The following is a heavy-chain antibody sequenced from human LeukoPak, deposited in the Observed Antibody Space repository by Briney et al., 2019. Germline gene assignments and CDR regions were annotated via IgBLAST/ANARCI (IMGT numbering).Heavy chain of an antibody. V-gene: IGHV3-74*01. CDR2: INSDGSST. J-gene: IGHJ4*02. Sequence: GGSLRLSCAASGLTFSSYWMHWVCQAPGKGLVWVSRINSDGSSTTYADSVKGRFTISRDNAKNTLYLQMNSLRAEDTGVYYCARSYYDSRGYPQRPFDYWGQGTLVTVSS. CDR1: GLTFSSYW. D-gene: IGHD3-22*01. CDR3: ARSYYDSRGYPQRPFDY.